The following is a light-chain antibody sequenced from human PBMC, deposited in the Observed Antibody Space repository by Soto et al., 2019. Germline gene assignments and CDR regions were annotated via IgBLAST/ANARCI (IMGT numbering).Light chain of an antibody. CDR2: GAS. V-gene: IGKV3-20*01. Sequence: EIVLTQSPGTLSLSPGERATLSCRASQSVSSSYLAWYQQKPGQAPRLLIYGASSRATGIPDRFSGSGSGTDLTLKISRLELEDFAVYYCQQYGRSRFTLGRGTNVDLQ. CDR1: QSVSSSY. J-gene: IGKJ3*01. CDR3: QQYGRSRFT.